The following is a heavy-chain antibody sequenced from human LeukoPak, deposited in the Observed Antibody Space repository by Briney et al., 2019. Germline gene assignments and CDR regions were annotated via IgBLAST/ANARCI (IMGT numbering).Heavy chain of an antibody. CDR3: ARDPNYYGSGSYLGMDV. V-gene: IGHV3-53*05. CDR1: GFTVSSNY. D-gene: IGHD3-10*01. J-gene: IGHJ6*02. Sequence: GGSLRLSCAASGFTVSSNYMSWVRQAPGKGLEWVSVIYSGGSTYYADSVKGRFTISRDNSKNTLYLQMNSLRAEDTAVYYCARDPNYYGSGSYLGMDVWGQGTTVTVSS. CDR2: IYSGGST.